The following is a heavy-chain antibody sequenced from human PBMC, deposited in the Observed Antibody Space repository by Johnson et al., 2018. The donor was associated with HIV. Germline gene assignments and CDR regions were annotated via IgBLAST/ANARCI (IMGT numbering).Heavy chain of an antibody. D-gene: IGHD3-10*01. J-gene: IGHJ3*01. CDR3: TRDRDGVGVS. CDR1: GFTFSSYA. Sequence: VHLVESGGGVVQPGRSLRLSCAASGFTFSSYAMHWVRQAPGKGLEWVSGINWNGGSTGYADSVKGRFTISRDNAKKSLYLQMDSLRAEDTAVYYCTRDRDGVGVSWGQGTMVTVSS. V-gene: IGHV3-20*04. CDR2: INWNGGST.